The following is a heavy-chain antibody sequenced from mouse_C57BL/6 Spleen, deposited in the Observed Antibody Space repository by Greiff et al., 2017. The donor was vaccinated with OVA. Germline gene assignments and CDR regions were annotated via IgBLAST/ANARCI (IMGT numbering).Heavy chain of an antibody. CDR2: IYPGDGDT. V-gene: IGHV1-82*01. CDR1: GYAFSSSW. CDR3: ARGGYYGSSYPVGFDY. D-gene: IGHD1-1*01. Sequence: VQLQQSGPELVKPGASVKISCKASGYAFSSSWMNWVKQRPGKGLEWIGRIYPGDGDTNYNGKFKGKATLTADKSSSTAYMQLSSLTSEDSAVYFCARGGYYGSSYPVGFDYWGQGTTLTVSS. J-gene: IGHJ2*01.